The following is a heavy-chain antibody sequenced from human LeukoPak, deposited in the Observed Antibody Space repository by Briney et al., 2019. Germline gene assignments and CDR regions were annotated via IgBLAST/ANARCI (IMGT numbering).Heavy chain of an antibody. V-gene: IGHV3-48*03. Sequence: GGSLRLSCAASGLTFSSCEMNWVRQAPGKGLEWVSYISSSGSTMYYADSVKGRFTISRDNAKNSLYLQMNSLRAEDTAVYYCARDYLTVGATYYFDYWGQGTLVTVSS. CDR1: GLTFSSCE. CDR2: ISSSGSTM. D-gene: IGHD1-26*01. CDR3: ARDYLTVGATYYFDY. J-gene: IGHJ4*02.